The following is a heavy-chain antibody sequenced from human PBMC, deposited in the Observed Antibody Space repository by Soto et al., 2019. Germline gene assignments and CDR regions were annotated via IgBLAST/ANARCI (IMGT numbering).Heavy chain of an antibody. V-gene: IGHV4-34*01. J-gene: IGHJ6*03. CDR3: ARGKRDILTGYYNAYYYYMDV. D-gene: IGHD3-9*01. Sequence: SETLSLTCAVDGGSFSGYYWSWIRQPPGKGLEWIGEINHSGSTNYNPSLKSRVTISVATSKNQFSLKLSSVTAADTAVYYCARGKRDILTGYYNAYYYYMDVWGKGTMVTVSS. CDR1: GGSFSGYY. CDR2: INHSGST.